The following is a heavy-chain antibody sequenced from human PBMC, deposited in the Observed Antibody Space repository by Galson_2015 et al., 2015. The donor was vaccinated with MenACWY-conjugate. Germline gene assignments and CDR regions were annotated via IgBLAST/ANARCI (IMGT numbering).Heavy chain of an antibody. V-gene: IGHV4-34*01. Sequence: SETLSLTCAVYGGSFSGYYWSWIRQPPGKGLEWIGEINHSGSTNYNPSLKSRVTISVDTSKNQFSLKLSSVTAADTAVYYCARWGVKDVGGYFDYWGQGTLVTVSS. CDR3: ARWGVKDVGGYFDY. D-gene: IGHD3-10*01. CDR2: INHSGST. J-gene: IGHJ4*02. CDR1: GGSFSGYY.